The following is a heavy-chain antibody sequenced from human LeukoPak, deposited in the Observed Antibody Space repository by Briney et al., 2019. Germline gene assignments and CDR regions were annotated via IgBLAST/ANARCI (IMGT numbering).Heavy chain of an antibody. V-gene: IGHV3-20*04. Sequence: PSETLSLTCAVYGGSFSGYYWSWVRQAPGKGLEWVSGINWNGDSTGYADSVKGRFTISRDNAKNSLYVQMNSLRAEDTALYYCARGGYYDNSGSADYWGQGTLVTVSS. CDR3: ARGGYYDNSGSADY. D-gene: IGHD3-22*01. CDR2: INWNGDST. CDR1: GGSFSGYY. J-gene: IGHJ4*02.